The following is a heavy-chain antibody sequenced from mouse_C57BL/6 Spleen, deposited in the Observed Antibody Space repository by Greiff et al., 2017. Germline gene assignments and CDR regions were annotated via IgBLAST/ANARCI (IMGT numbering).Heavy chain of an antibody. D-gene: IGHD2-4*01. V-gene: IGHV1-59*01. J-gene: IGHJ1*03. CDR2: IDPSDSYT. CDR3: ANSGYDYDEYFDG. Sequence: VQLQQPGAELVRPGTSVKLSCKASGYTFTSYWMHWVKQRPGQGLEWIGVIDPSDSYTNYNQKFKGKATFTVGTSSSTAYMQLSSLTSEDSAVYYCANSGYDYDEYFDGWGTGTTVTVSS. CDR1: GYTFTSYW.